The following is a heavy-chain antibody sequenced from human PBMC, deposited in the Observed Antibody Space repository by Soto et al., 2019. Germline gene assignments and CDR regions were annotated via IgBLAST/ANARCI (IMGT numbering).Heavy chain of an antibody. CDR1: GGTFSSYA. V-gene: IGHV1-69*13. D-gene: IGHD1-20*01. CDR2: IIPIFGTA. Sequence: ASVKVSCKASGGTFSSYAISWVRQAPGQGLEWMGGIIPIFGTANYAQKFQGRATITADESTSTAYMELSSLRSEDTAVYYCARGRPITGTTSPGQTFDYWGQGTLVTVSS. CDR3: ARGRPITGTTSPGQTFDY. J-gene: IGHJ4*02.